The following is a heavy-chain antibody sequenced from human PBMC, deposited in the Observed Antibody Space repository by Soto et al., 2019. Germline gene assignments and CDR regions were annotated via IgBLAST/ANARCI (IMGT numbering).Heavy chain of an antibody. CDR2: ISYDGSNK. CDR3: ARGWAVAEGIDY. D-gene: IGHD6-19*01. J-gene: IGHJ4*02. V-gene: IGHV3-30-3*01. CDR1: GFTFSSYA. Sequence: GGSLRLSCAASGFTFSSYAMHWVRQAPGKGLEWVAVISYDGSNKYYADSVKGRFTISRDNSKNTLYLQMNSLRAEDTAVYYCARGWAVAEGIDYWGQGTLVTVSS.